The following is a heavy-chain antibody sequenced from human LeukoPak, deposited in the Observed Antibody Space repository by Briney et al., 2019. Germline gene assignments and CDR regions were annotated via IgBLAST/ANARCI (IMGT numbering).Heavy chain of an antibody. CDR1: GYTFTSYA. Sequence: ASVKVSCKASGYTFTSYAMHWVRQAPGQRLEWMGWINAGNGNTKYSQKFQGRVTITRDTSASTAYMELSSLRSEDTAVYYCARDHDSSGYYPAGWFDPWGQGTLVTVSS. CDR2: INAGNGNT. J-gene: IGHJ5*02. D-gene: IGHD3-22*01. V-gene: IGHV1-3*01. CDR3: ARDHDSSGYYPAGWFDP.